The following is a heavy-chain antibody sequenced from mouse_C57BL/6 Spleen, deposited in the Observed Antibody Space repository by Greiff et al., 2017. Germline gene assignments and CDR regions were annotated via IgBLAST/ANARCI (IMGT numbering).Heavy chain of an antibody. D-gene: IGHD2-1*01. J-gene: IGHJ3*01. CDR2: IDPETGGT. CDR3: TRGIYYGNYTWFAY. Sequence: QVHVKQSGAELVRPGASVTLSCKASGYTFTDYEMHWVKQTPVHGLEWIGAIDPETGGTAYNQKFKGKAILTADKSSSTAYMELRSLTSEDSAVYYCTRGIYYGNYTWFAYWGQGTLVTVSA. CDR1: GYTFTDYE. V-gene: IGHV1-15*01.